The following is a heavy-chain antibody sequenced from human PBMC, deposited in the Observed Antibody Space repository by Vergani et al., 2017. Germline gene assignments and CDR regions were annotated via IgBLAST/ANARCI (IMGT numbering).Heavy chain of an antibody. CDR2: ISSSSSYI. CDR3: ARDLIAARRPVDNWFDP. CDR1: GFTFSSYS. V-gene: IGHV3-21*01. D-gene: IGHD6-6*01. Sequence: EVQLVESGGGLVKPGGSLRLSCAASGFTFSSYSMNWVRQAPGKGLEWVSSISSSSSYIYYADSVKGRFTISRDNAKNSLYLQMNSLRAEDTAVYYCARDLIAARRPVDNWFDPWGQGTLVTVSS. J-gene: IGHJ5*02.